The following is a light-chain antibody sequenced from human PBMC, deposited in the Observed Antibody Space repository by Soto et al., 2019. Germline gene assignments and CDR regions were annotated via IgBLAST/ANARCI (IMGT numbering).Light chain of an antibody. V-gene: IGKV3-15*01. Sequence: MTQSPSTLSASVGDRVTITCRASQRVSTNLAWYQQKPGQAPRLLIYGASTRATDIPAKFSGSGSGTEFSLTISSLQSEDFALYYCQQYNDWPLTFGGGTKVEIK. CDR2: GAS. CDR1: QRVSTN. J-gene: IGKJ4*01. CDR3: QQYNDWPLT.